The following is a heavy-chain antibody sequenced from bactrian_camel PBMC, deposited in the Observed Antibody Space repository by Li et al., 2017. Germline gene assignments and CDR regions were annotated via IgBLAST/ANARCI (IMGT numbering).Heavy chain of an antibody. CDR1: GFSFGRYH. V-gene: IGHV3S40*01. J-gene: IGHJ4*01. CDR3: AKDRGGIPLYEYGY. CDR2: INSGGDST. Sequence: VQLVESGGGLVQPGGSLRLSCVASGFSFGRYHMTWVRQAPGKGLEWVSRINSGGDSTYYADSVKGRFTISRDNAKNTVSLQLNSLKTEDMAMYYCAKDRGGIPLYEYGYWGQGTQVTVS.